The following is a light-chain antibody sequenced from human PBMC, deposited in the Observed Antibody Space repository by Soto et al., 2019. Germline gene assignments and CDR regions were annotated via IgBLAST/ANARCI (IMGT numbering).Light chain of an antibody. CDR3: QQGNSFPWT. CDR2: ATS. Sequence: DTQMTQSPSSVSAAVGDTVTITCRPSQGISVWLAWYQLRPGQAPKLLIYATSRVHGVPSRFAGRGSETDFTLTINNPQPEDSAIYYCQQGNSFPWTFGQGTKVDIK. CDR1: QGISVW. V-gene: IGKV1-12*01. J-gene: IGKJ1*01.